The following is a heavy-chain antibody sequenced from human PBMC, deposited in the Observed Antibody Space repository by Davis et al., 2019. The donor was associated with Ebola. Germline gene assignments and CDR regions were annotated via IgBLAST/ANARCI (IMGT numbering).Heavy chain of an antibody. V-gene: IGHV3-30*14. CDR1: GFTFSTYS. CDR3: VKGSITMTVVVYFDL. Sequence: GESLKISCAASGFTFSTYSMHWVRQAPGKGLEWVADIFPDGSSTYYADFVKGRFIISRDNSKNTLYLQMSSLRIEDTAVYYCVKGSITMTVVVYFDLWGQGTLVTVSS. D-gene: IGHD3-22*01. J-gene: IGHJ4*02. CDR2: IFPDGSST.